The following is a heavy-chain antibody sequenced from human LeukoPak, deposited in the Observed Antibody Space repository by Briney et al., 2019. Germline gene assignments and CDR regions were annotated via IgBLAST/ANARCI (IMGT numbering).Heavy chain of an antibody. D-gene: IGHD6-19*01. Sequence: GGSLRLSCAASGFTFSSNAMTWVRQAPGKGLEWVSGTSGSGGSTYYADSVKGRFTISRDNAKNSLYLQMNSLRAEDTAVYYCARDPSSGWYLKGWFDPWGQGTLVTVSS. CDR3: ARDPSSGWYLKGWFDP. CDR2: TSGSGGST. J-gene: IGHJ5*02. V-gene: IGHV3-23*01. CDR1: GFTFSSNA.